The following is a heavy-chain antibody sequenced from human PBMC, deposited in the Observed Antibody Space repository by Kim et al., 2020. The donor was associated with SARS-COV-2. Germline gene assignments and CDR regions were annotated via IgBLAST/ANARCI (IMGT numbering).Heavy chain of an antibody. V-gene: IGHV3-21*01. D-gene: IGHD6-19*01. J-gene: IGHJ4*02. Sequence: YADSGKGRFTISRDNAKNSLYLQMNSLRAEDTAVYYCARTRDSGWSYFDYWGQGTLVTVSS. CDR3: ARTRDSGWSYFDY.